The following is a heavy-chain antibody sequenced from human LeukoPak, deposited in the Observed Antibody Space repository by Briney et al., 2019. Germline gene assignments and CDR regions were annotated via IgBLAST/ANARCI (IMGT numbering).Heavy chain of an antibody. CDR1: GYSISSGYY. Sequence: PSETLSLTCTVSGYSISSGYYWGWIRQPPGKGLEWIGEINHSGSTNYNPSLKSRVTISVDTSKNQFSLKLSSVTAADTAVYYCARVGSSGWIDYWGQGTLVTVSS. CDR3: ARVGSSGWIDY. CDR2: INHSGST. V-gene: IGHV4-38-2*02. D-gene: IGHD6-19*01. J-gene: IGHJ4*02.